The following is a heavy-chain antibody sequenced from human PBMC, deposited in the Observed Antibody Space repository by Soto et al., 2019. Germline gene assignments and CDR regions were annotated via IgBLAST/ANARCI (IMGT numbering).Heavy chain of an antibody. CDR3: ARGRGLYNSGRSQLDS. CDR2: FIPRFGTT. Sequence: QVQLVQSGAEVKKPGSSVRVSCTTSGDSFSKYTVNWGRKAPRQGQEWVGGFIPRFGTTNFAPTLQGRVTITAHQSMNTVSMELSSLRSEATALYYCARGRGLYNSGRSQLDSWGQGTLVTVSS. CDR1: GDSFSKYT. J-gene: IGHJ4*02. D-gene: IGHD1-1*01. V-gene: IGHV1-69*01.